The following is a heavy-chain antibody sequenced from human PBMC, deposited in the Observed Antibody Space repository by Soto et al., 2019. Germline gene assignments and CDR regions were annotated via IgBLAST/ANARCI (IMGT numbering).Heavy chain of an antibody. CDR1: GFTFSNYS. D-gene: IGHD3-22*01. CDR2: ISSSSSYI. J-gene: IGHJ5*02. Sequence: EVQLVESGGGLVKPGGSLRLSCAASGFTFSNYSMNWVRQAPGKGLEWVSSISSSSSYIYYADSVKGRFTISRDNAKNSLYLQMNSLRAEDTAVYYCARDLLVYYDSVAHPGDPWGQGTLVTVSS. V-gene: IGHV3-21*01. CDR3: ARDLLVYYDSVAHPGDP.